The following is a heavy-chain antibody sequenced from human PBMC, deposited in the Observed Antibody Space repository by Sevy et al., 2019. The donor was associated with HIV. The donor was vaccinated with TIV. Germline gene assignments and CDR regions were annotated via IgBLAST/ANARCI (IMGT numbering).Heavy chain of an antibody. CDR3: ARAPVGGGGGDFDY. V-gene: IGHV4-61*01. Sequence: SETLSLTCTVSGGSVSSGSYYWSWIRQPPGKGLEWIGYIYYSGSTTYNPSLKSRVTISVDTSKNQFSLKLSSVTAADTAVYYCARAPVGGGGGDFDYWGQGTLVTVSS. CDR1: GGSVSSGSYY. D-gene: IGHD3-16*01. CDR2: IYYSGST. J-gene: IGHJ4*02.